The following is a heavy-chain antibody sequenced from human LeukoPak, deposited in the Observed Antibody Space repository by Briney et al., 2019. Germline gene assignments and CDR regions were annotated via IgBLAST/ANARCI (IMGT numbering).Heavy chain of an antibody. V-gene: IGHV4-34*01. CDR1: GGSFSGYY. CDR3: ARALGPYSSGWYNY. D-gene: IGHD6-19*01. CDR2: INHSGST. J-gene: IGHJ4*02. Sequence: PSETLSLTCAVYGGSFSGYYWSWIRQPPGKGREWIGEINHSGSTNYNPSLKSRVTISVDTSKTQFSLKLSSVTAADTAVYYCARALGPYSSGWYNYWGQGALVTVSS.